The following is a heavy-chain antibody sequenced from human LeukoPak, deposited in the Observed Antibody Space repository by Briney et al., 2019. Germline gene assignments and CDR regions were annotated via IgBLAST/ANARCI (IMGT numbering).Heavy chain of an antibody. V-gene: IGHV4-4*02. J-gene: IGHJ2*01. CDR3: ARSVVAGKQYWYFDL. D-gene: IGHD2-15*01. Sequence: MPSGTLSLTCAVSGVSISSSNWWSWVRQPPGKGLEWIGEIYHSGSTNYYPSLKSRVTISVDKSKNQFSLKLSSVTAADTAVYYCARSVVAGKQYWYFDLWGRGTLVTVSS. CDR1: GVSISSSNW. CDR2: IYHSGST.